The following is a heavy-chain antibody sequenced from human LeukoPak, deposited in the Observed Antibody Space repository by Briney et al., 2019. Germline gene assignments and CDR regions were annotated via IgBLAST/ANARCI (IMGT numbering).Heavy chain of an antibody. D-gene: IGHD3-9*01. V-gene: IGHV4-59*01. CDR3: ASVGPTHYDILTGPTGGAFDI. CDR2: IYYSGST. J-gene: IGHJ3*02. Sequence: PSETLSLTCTVSGGSISSYYWSWLRQPPGKGLEWIGYIYYSGSTNYNPSLKSRVTISVDTSKNQFSLKLSSVTAADTAVYYCASVGPTHYDILTGPTGGAFDIWGQGTMVTVSS. CDR1: GGSISSYY.